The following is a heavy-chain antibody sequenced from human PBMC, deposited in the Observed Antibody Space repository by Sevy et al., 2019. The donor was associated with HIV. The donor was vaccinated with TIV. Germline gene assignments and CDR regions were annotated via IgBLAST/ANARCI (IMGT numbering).Heavy chain of an antibody. Sequence: ASVKVSCKASGFTFTSSAVQWVRQARGQRLEWIGWIVVGSGNTNYAQKFQERVTITRDMSTSTAYMELSSLRSEDTAVYYCAAIGPALWFGGLLDGMDVWGQGTTVTVSS. V-gene: IGHV1-58*01. CDR2: IVVGSGNT. D-gene: IGHD3-10*01. J-gene: IGHJ6*02. CDR3: AAIGPALWFGGLLDGMDV. CDR1: GFTFTSSA.